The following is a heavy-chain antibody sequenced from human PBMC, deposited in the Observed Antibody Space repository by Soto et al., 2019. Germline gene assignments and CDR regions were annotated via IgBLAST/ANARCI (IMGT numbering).Heavy chain of an antibody. CDR2: ISGSGGST. J-gene: IGHJ6*02. CDR1: GFTFSSYA. CDR3: AGPSIAAADYYYGMDV. Sequence: PGGSLRLSCAASGFTFSSYAMSWVRQAPGKGLEWVSAISGSGGSTYYADSVKGRFTTSRDNSKNTLYLQMNSLRAEDTAVYYCAGPSIAAADYYYGMDVWGQGTTVTVSS. V-gene: IGHV3-23*01. D-gene: IGHD6-13*01.